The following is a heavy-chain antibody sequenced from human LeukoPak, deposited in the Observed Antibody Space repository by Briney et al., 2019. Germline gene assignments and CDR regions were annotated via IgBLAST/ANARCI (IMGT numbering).Heavy chain of an antibody. V-gene: IGHV1-18*01. CDR1: GYTFTSYG. Sequence: ASVKVSCKASGYTFTSYGISWVRQAPGQGLEWMGWISAYNGNTNYAQKLQGRVTMTTDTSTSTAYMELRSLRVEDTALYYCVSLGSTSPGNWYKLFDQWGQGTQVTVSS. D-gene: IGHD2-2*01. CDR2: ISAYNGNT. CDR3: VSLGSTSPGNWYKLFDQ. J-gene: IGHJ4*02.